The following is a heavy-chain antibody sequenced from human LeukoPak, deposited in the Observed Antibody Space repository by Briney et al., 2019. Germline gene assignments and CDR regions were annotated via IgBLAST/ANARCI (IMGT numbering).Heavy chain of an antibody. CDR3: ARGDYGGTIDY. J-gene: IGHJ4*02. CDR2: ISVNNGNT. D-gene: IGHD4-23*01. CDR1: GYAFTSYG. V-gene: IGHV1-8*01. Sequence: ASVKVSCKASGYAFTSYGISWVRQAPGQGLEWMGWISVNNGNTHYAQKFQGRVTITRNTSISTAYMELSSLRSEDTAAYYCARGDYGGTIDYWGQGTLVTVSS.